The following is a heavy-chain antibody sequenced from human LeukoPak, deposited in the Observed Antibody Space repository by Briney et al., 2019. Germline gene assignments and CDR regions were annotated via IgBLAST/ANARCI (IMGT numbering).Heavy chain of an antibody. V-gene: IGHV4-59*01. CDR2: IYYSGST. D-gene: IGHD3-16*02. CDR3: ARVLRYYFYMDV. Sequence: SETLSLTCTVSGGPISSYYWSWIRQRPGKGLGWIGYIYYSGSTNYNPSLKSRVTISVDTSKNQFSLKLSSVTAAATAVYYCARVLRYYFYMDVWGKGTTVTVSS. CDR1: GGPISSYY. J-gene: IGHJ6*03.